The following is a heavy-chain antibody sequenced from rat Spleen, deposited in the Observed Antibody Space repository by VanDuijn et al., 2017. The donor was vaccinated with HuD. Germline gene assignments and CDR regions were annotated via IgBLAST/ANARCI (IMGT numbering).Heavy chain of an antibody. CDR3: VRRYKSGYFDY. CDR1: GFTFTDYN. CDR2: IIYDGSGT. V-gene: IGHV5S10*01. D-gene: IGHD4-3*01. J-gene: IGHJ2*01. Sequence: EVQLVESGGGLVQPGRSLKLSCAASGFTFTDYNMAWVRQAPKKGLEWVATIIYDGSGTYYRDSVKGRFTISRDNAKSTLYLQMDSLRSEDTATYYCVRRYKSGYFDYWGQGVMVTVSS.